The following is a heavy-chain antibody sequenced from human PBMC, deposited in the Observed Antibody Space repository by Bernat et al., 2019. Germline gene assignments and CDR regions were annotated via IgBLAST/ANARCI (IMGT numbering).Heavy chain of an antibody. CDR1: GFTFSSYA. J-gene: IGHJ4*02. V-gene: IGHV3-30*01. CDR3: ARDRLRYFDWGGVDY. D-gene: IGHD3-9*01. CDR2: ISYDGSNK. Sequence: VQLVESGGGLVKPGGSLRLSCAASGFTFSSYAMHWVRQAPGKGLEWVAVISYDGSNKYYADSVKGRFTISRDNSKNTLYLQMNSLRAEDTAVYYCARDRLRYFDWGGVDYWGQGTLVTVSS.